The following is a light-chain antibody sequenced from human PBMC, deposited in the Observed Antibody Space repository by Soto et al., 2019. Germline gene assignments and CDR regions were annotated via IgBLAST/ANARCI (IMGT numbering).Light chain of an antibody. V-gene: IGKV1-39*01. Sequence: DIQMTQSPSTLSASVGDRVTITCRASQSISSWLAWYQQKPGRAPKLLIHTTSSLQSGVPSRFSGSGSGTDFTLTISSLQPEDFATYYCQQSYSTPITFGQGTRLEIK. CDR1: QSISSW. CDR3: QQSYSTPIT. J-gene: IGKJ5*01. CDR2: TTS.